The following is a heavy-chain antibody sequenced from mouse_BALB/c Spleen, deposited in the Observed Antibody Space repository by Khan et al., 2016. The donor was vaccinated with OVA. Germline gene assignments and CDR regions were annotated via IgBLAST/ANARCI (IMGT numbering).Heavy chain of an antibody. Sequence: VQLKESGTVLARPGASVKMSCKASGYTFTSYWMHWVKQRPGQGLEWIGDIYPGNTDTNYNQKFKGKAKLTAVTSTSTAYMELSSLPTEDSAVYCCTRRNWDVAWFAYWGQGTLVTVSA. J-gene: IGHJ3*01. D-gene: IGHD4-1*01. CDR2: IYPGNTDT. V-gene: IGHV1-5*01. CDR1: GYTFTSYW. CDR3: TRRNWDVAWFAY.